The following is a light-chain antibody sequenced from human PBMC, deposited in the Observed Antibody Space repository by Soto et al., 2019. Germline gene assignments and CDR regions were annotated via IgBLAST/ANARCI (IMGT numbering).Light chain of an antibody. V-gene: IGKV4-1*01. CDR1: QSVLFSSDNKNY. CDR3: EQYYDTRWT. CDR2: WTS. J-gene: IGKJ1*01. Sequence: DIVMTQSPDSLAVSLGERATLNCKSSQSVLFSSDNKNYVAWYQQKPGQPPKLLIYWTSTRESGVPDRFSGSGSGTDFTLTISSLQAEDVAVYYCEQYYDTRWTFGQGTRVEVK.